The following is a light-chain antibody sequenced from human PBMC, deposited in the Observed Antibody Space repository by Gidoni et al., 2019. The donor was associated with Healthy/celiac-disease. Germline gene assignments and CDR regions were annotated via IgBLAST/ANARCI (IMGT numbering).Light chain of an antibody. V-gene: IGLV3-19*01. CDR3: NSRDSSGNPHVV. CDR2: GKN. J-gene: IGLJ2*01. Sequence: SSELTQDPAVSVALVQTVRITCQGDRLRSYYARWYQQQPGQDPVLVIYGKNNRPSGIPDRFSGSSSGNTASLTITGAQAEDEADYYCNSRDSSGNPHVVFGGGTKLTVL. CDR1: RLRSYY.